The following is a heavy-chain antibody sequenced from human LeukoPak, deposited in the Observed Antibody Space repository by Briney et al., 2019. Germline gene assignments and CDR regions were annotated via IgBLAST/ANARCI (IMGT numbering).Heavy chain of an antibody. CDR1: GFTFSSYA. Sequence: GGSLRLSCAASGFTFSSYAMSWVRQAPGKGLEWVSAISGSGGSTYYADSVKGRFTISRGNSKNTLYLQMNSLRAEDTAVYYCATYYDFWSAVRYYYYYYMDVWGKGTTVTVSS. CDR3: ATYYDFWSAVRYYYYYYMDV. D-gene: IGHD3-3*01. V-gene: IGHV3-23*01. J-gene: IGHJ6*03. CDR2: ISGSGGST.